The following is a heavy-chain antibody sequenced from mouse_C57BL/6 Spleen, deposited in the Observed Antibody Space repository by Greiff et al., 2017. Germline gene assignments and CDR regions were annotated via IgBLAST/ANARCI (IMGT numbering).Heavy chain of an antibody. D-gene: IGHD1-1*01. Sequence: VQLQQSGAELVKPGASVKLSCKASGYTFTSYWMHWVKQRPGQGLEWIGMIHPNSGSTNYNEKFKSKATLSVDKSSSTAYMQLSSLTSEDSAVYYCASITTVVYYYAMDYWGQGTSVTVSS. V-gene: IGHV1-64*01. CDR3: ASITTVVYYYAMDY. J-gene: IGHJ4*01. CDR1: GYTFTSYW. CDR2: IHPNSGST.